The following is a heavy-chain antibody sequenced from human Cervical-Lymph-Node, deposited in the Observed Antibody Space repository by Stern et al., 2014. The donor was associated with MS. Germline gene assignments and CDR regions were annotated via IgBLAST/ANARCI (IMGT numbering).Heavy chain of an antibody. CDR2: IGVGSGNT. J-gene: IGHJ3*02. CDR1: GFTFTSSA. Sequence: QLVQSGPEVKKPGTSVKVSCKASGFTFTSSAVQWVRQARGQHLELIGWIGVGSGNTNYAQKFQERVTITRDMSTSTAYMELSSLRSEDTAVYYCAAEPMYYSDSVGAFDIWGQGTMVTVSS. V-gene: IGHV1-58*01. CDR3: AAEPMYYSDSVGAFDI. D-gene: IGHD3-22*01.